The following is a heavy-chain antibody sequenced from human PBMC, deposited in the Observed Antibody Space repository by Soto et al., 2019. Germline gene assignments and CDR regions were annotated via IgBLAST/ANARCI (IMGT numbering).Heavy chain of an antibody. Sequence: QITLKESGPTLVKPTQTVTLTCTFSGTSLSTLAVGVHWIRQPPGKALEWLALTYWDGNDRYSPSLRSRLSIAKDTSNNQVVLTMTNMDPVDTATYYCVRTNGWLTDYWGQGTLVTVSP. D-gene: IGHD6-19*01. CDR3: VRTNGWLTDY. V-gene: IGHV2-5*02. CDR2: TYWDGND. J-gene: IGHJ4*02. CDR1: GTSLSTLAVG.